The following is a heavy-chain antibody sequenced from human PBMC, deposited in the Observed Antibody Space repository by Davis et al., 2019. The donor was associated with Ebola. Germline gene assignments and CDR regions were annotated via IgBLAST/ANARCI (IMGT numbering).Heavy chain of an antibody. CDR3: ARQKIAVHGTGGFSD. D-gene: IGHD3-16*01. V-gene: IGHV3-21*06. CDR2: ISGRTNEV. CDR1: GFPFDSYT. J-gene: IGHJ4*02. Sequence: GESLKISCAASGFPFDSYTMIWVRQAPGKGLEWVSSISGRTNEVSYSNSVKGRFIISRDKANNFLYLEMNSLRGEDSAVYYCARQKIAVHGTGGFSDWGQGTLVTVSS.